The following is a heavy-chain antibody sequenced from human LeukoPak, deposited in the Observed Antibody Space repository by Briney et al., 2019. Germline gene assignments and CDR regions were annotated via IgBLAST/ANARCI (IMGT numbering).Heavy chain of an antibody. CDR1: GFTFSSYS. CDR3: ARAGRITYDAFDI. J-gene: IGHJ3*02. D-gene: IGHD1-14*01. V-gene: IGHV3-48*01. Sequence: PGGSLRLSCAVSGFTFSSYSMNWVRQAPGKGLEWVSYISSSSSTIYYADSVKGRFTISRDNAKNSLYLQMNSLRAEDTAVYYCARAGRITYDAFDIWGQGTMVTVSS. CDR2: ISSSSSTI.